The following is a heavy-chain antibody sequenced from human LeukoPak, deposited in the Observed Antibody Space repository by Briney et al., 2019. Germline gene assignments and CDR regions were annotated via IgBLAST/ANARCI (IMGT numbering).Heavy chain of an antibody. J-gene: IGHJ4*02. V-gene: IGHV3-23*01. Sequence: PGGSLRLSCAASGFTFSSYAMSWVRQAPGKGLEWVSAISGSGGSTYYADSVKGRFTISQDNSKQKLYLQMNSLRAEDTAVYYCAKEGPIQLWLRGYFDYWGQGTLVTVSS. CDR2: ISGSGGST. CDR3: AKEGPIQLWLRGYFDY. CDR1: GFTFSSYA. D-gene: IGHD5-18*01.